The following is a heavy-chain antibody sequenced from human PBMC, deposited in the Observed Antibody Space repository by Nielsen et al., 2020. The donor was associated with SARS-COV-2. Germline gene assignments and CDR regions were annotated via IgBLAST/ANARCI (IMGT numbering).Heavy chain of an antibody. V-gene: IGHV3-15*01. CDR2: IKRIIDDGTT. D-gene: IGHD2-15*01. Sequence: VRQMPGKGLEWVGRIKRIIDDGTTDYPAPVKGRFTISRDDSKSITYLQMNSLRAEDTAVYYCARVAAMGDYDIVVVVAAEWLGYWGQGTLVTVSS. CDR3: ARVAAMGDYDIVVVVAAEWLGY. J-gene: IGHJ4*02.